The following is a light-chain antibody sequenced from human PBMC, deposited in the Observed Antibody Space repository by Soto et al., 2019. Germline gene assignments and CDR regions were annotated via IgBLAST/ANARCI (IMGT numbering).Light chain of an antibody. CDR1: QSVLYSSSSENY. Sequence: DIVMTQSPDSLAVSLGERATINCKSSQSVLYSSSSENYLAWYQQKPGQPPKLLIYRASTRESGVPDRFSGSGSGTDFTLTISSPQAEDVAVYYCQHYYSLPLTFGGGTKVDIK. CDR2: RAS. V-gene: IGKV4-1*01. J-gene: IGKJ4*01. CDR3: QHYYSLPLT.